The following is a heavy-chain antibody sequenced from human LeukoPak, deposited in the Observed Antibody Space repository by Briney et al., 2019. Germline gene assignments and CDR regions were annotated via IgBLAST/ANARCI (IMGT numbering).Heavy chain of an antibody. CDR1: GFTFSSYS. CDR3: ARWGDVRATFDI. Sequence: GGSLRLSCAASGFTFSSYSMNWVRQAPGKGLGWVSSISSSSSYIYCADSVKGRFTISRDNAKNSLYLQMNSLRAEDTAVYCCARWGDVRATFDIWGQGTMVTVSS. CDR2: ISSSSSYI. V-gene: IGHV3-21*01. D-gene: IGHD3-10*01. J-gene: IGHJ3*02.